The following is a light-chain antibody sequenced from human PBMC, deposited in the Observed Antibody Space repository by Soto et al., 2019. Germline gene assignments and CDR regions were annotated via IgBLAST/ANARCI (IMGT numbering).Light chain of an antibody. CDR2: KAS. CDR3: QHYNSFPLT. Sequence: DIQMTQSPSTLSASVGDRVTITCRASQSISSWLAWYQQKPGKAPKLLIYKASNLESGVPSRFSGSGSGTEFTLTISSLQPGELATYYCQHYNSFPLTFGGGTKVEIK. J-gene: IGKJ4*01. CDR1: QSISSW. V-gene: IGKV1-5*03.